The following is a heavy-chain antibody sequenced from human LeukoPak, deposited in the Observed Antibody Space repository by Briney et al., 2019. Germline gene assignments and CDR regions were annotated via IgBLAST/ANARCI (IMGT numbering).Heavy chain of an antibody. D-gene: IGHD3-22*01. CDR2: INSDGSST. V-gene: IGHV3-74*01. CDR3: ARVRYYYDSSGLIDY. Sequence: GGTLRLSCAAYGFPFSRYWMHWVRQAPGKGLVWVSRINSDGSSTSYADSVKGRFTISRDNAKNTLYLQMNSLRAEDTAVYYCARVRYYYDSSGLIDYWGQGTLVTVSS. J-gene: IGHJ4*02. CDR1: GFPFSRYW.